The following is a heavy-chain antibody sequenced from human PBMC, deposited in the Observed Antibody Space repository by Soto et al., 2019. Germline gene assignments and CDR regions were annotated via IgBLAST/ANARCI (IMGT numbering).Heavy chain of an antibody. CDR2: IYYSGST. Sequence: SEALSLTCTVSGGSVIRGSYYWSWIRQPPGKGLEWIGDIYYSGSTNYNPSLKSRVTISVDTSKNRFSLKLSSVTAADTAVFYCARYGGYEGLRFDPWGQGTLVTVS. CDR1: GGSVIRGSYY. V-gene: IGHV4-61*01. D-gene: IGHD5-12*01. CDR3: ARYGGYEGLRFDP. J-gene: IGHJ5*02.